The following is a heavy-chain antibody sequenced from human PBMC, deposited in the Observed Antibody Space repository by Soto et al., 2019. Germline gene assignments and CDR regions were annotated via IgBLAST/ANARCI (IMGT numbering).Heavy chain of an antibody. J-gene: IGHJ4*02. CDR1: GTSISGYY. Sequence: PSETLSLTCSVSGTSISGYYWSWFRQPPGKGLEWIGYISDVGRTNYNPSVKSRVTISGDTSKNQFSLKLSSVTAADTAVYYCARAYDILTGFDYWGQGTLVTVS. CDR2: ISDVGRT. CDR3: ARAYDILTGFDY. D-gene: IGHD3-9*01. V-gene: IGHV4-59*01.